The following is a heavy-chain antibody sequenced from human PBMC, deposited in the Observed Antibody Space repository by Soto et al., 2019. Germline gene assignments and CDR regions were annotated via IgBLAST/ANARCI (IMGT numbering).Heavy chain of an antibody. V-gene: IGHV3-13*04. CDR3: ARGGGYCSGGSCYLGRYYYYYYMDV. CDR1: GFHFSSYD. CDR2: IGTACEP. D-gene: IGHD2-15*01. J-gene: IGHJ6*03. Sequence: GSLRLSCATSGFHFSSYDMHWVRQAKGKGLELVSAIGTACEPYYPGSVKGRFTNSRENGKDSLYPQMNSLRAGDTAVYYCARGGGYCSGGSCYLGRYYYYYYMDVWGKGTTVTVSS.